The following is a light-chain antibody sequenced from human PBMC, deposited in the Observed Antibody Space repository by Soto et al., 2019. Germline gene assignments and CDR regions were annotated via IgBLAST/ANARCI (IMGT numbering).Light chain of an antibody. CDR2: ANI. Sequence: QSVLTQPPSVSGAPGQRVTISCTGSSSNIGAGYDVPWYQQRPGAAPKLLISANINRPSGVPDRFSVSKSGTSASLAITGLQADDEGEYYCQCYDSTLSARYVFGTGTQLTVL. CDR1: SSNIGAGYD. CDR3: QCYDSTLSARYV. V-gene: IGLV1-40*01. J-gene: IGLJ6*01.